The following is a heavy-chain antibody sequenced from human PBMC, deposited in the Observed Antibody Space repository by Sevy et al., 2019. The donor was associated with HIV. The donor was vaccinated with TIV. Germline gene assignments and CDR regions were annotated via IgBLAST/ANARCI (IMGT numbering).Heavy chain of an antibody. CDR2: MKQDGSDE. D-gene: IGHD5-18*01. Sequence: GGSLRLSCAASGFSFSIYWMSWVRQAPGKGLEWVATMKQDGSDEDYVDSVKGGCTISRDNAKNSLFLQMNSLSAEDTAVYYCVREGLGGYSYSLDYWGHGTLVTVSS. CDR1: GFSFSIYW. V-gene: IGHV3-7*01. CDR3: VREGLGGYSYSLDY. J-gene: IGHJ4*01.